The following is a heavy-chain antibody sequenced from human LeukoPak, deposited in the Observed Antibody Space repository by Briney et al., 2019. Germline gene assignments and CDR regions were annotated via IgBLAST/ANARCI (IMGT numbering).Heavy chain of an antibody. Sequence: TGGSLRLSCAPSGFTFSGSAVHWVRQASGKGLGWVGRIRSKTNSYATAYSASVKGRFTISRDDSKNTAYLQMNSLKTEDTAVYYCTRYYYDGSDYYYLFDYWGQGTLVTVSS. CDR2: IRSKTNSYAT. V-gene: IGHV3-73*01. D-gene: IGHD3-22*01. J-gene: IGHJ4*02. CDR1: GFTFSGSA. CDR3: TRYYYDGSDYYYLFDY.